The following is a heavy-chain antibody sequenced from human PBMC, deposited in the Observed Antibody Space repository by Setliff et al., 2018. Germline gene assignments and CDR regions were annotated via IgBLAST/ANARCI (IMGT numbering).Heavy chain of an antibody. CDR3: ARGRGDY. J-gene: IGHJ4*02. Sequence: SETLSLTCTVSGGSISSHYWSWIRQPPGKGLEWIGSIYYSGSTNYNPSLKSRVSISVDTSKNQFSLKLSSVTAADTAMYYCARGRGDYWGQGTLVTVSS. CDR1: GGSISSHY. CDR2: IYYSGST. V-gene: IGHV4-59*11.